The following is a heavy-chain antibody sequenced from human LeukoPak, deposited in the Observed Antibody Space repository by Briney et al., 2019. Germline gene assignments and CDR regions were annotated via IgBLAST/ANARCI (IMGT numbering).Heavy chain of an antibody. J-gene: IGHJ4*02. CDR3: ARRRYDSSGYIDY. CDR1: GLTCPFSTYW. V-gene: IGHV3-7*01. CDR2: IKEDGSVK. D-gene: IGHD3-22*01. Sequence: GGSLRLSCAASGLTCPFSTYWMSWVRQAPGKGLEWVANIKEDGSVKNYVDSVKGRFTISRDNGKNSLYLQMNSLRAEDTAVYYCARRRYDSSGYIDYWGQGTLVTVSS.